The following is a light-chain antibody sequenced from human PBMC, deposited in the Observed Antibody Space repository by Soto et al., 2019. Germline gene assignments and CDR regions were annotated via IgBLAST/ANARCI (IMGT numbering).Light chain of an antibody. Sequence: SYELTQSPSVSVSPGQTARITCSGEAFPKQFGYWYQLKPGQAPVLVIYKDTERPSGIPERFSGSSSGNTVTLTISVVQAEDEADYYCQSADVSGISWVFGGGTQLTVL. CDR1: AFPKQF. V-gene: IGLV3-25*02. CDR2: KDT. J-gene: IGLJ3*02. CDR3: QSADVSGISWV.